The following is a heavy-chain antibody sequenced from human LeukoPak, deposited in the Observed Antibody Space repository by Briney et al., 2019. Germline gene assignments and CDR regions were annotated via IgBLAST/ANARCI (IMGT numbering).Heavy chain of an antibody. Sequence: AGGSLRLSCAASGFTFSSYAMSWVRQAPGKGPEWVSAISGSGGSTYYADSVKGRFTISRDNSKNTLYLQMNSLRAEDTAVYYCATLPTGPYYYYGMDVWGQGTTVTVSS. J-gene: IGHJ6*02. V-gene: IGHV3-23*01. CDR3: ATLPTGPYYYYGMDV. CDR1: GFTFSSYA. CDR2: ISGSGGST.